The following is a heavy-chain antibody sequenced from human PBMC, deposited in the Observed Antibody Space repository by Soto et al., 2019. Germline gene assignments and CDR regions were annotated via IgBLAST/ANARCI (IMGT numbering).Heavy chain of an antibody. CDR3: ARHAMQGSYYYGMDV. Sequence: GESVKISCXGSEYSFKSFWIGWVRQMPGKGLEWMGIIYPADSDTRYSPSFQGQVTISADESISTAYLQWSSLKASDTAMYYCARHAMQGSYYYGMDVWGQGTTVTVSS. CDR2: IYPADSDT. J-gene: IGHJ6*02. V-gene: IGHV5-51*01. CDR1: EYSFKSFW.